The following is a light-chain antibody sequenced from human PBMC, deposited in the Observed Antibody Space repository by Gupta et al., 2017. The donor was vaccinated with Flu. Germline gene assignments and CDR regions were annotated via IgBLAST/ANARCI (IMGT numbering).Light chain of an antibody. CDR3: GSYAGSSNWV. CDR2: EGS. J-gene: IGLJ3*02. Sequence: QSALTQPASVSGSPVPSLTLSCTGTSSDVGSYNLVSWYQQHPGKAPKLMIYEGSKRPSGVSTRFAGSKAGNTASLTIAGRQAEDEADYYCGSYAGSSNWVFGGGTKLTVL. CDR1: SSDVGSYNL. V-gene: IGLV2-23*01.